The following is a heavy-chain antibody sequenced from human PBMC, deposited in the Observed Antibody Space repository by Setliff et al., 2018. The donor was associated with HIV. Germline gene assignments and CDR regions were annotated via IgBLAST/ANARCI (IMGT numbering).Heavy chain of an antibody. D-gene: IGHD1-26*01. CDR3: ARDLKSGSYSPGAFDI. J-gene: IGHJ3*02. CDR2: IVDSGST. V-gene: IGHV4-59*12. CDR1: GGSLTNFW. Sequence: SETLSLTCTLYGGSLTNFWWTWIRQSPGKGLEWIGEIVDSGSTTYNPSLKSRVTISVDKSKNQFSLNLSSVTAADTAMYYCARDLKSGSYSPGAFDIWGQGTMVTVSS.